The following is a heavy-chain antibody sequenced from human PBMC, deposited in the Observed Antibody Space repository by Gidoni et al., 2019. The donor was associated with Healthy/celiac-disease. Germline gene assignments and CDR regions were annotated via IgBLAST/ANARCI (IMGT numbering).Heavy chain of an antibody. CDR1: GFTFTSSA. CDR2: IVVGSGNT. J-gene: IGHJ4*02. Sequence: QMQLVQSGPEVKKPGTSVKVSCKASGFTFTSSAVQWVRQARGQRLEWIGWIVVGSGNTNYAQKFQERVTITRDMSTSTAYMELSSLRSEDTAVYYCAADPFPGQTTVGYFDYWGQGTLVTVSS. CDR3: AADPFPGQTTVGYFDY. D-gene: IGHD4-17*01. V-gene: IGHV1-58*01.